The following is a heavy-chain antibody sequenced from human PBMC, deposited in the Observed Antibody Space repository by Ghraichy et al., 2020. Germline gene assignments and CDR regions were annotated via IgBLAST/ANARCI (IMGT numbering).Heavy chain of an antibody. Sequence: GGSLRLSCAASGFVFRSYAMSWVRQAPGKGLEWVSAISGSSGSTYYADSVKGRFTISRDNSENTLYLQMNSLRADDTATYYCAKVGPAGGTTHDSWGQGTLVTVSS. CDR3: AKVGPAGGTTHDS. D-gene: IGHD6-13*01. V-gene: IGHV3-23*01. J-gene: IGHJ4*02. CDR2: ISGSSGST. CDR1: GFVFRSYA.